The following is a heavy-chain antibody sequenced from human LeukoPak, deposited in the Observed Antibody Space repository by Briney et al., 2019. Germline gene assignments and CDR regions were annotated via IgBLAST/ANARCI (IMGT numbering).Heavy chain of an antibody. Sequence: GGSLRLSCAASGFTFSSYAMSWVRQAPGKGLQWLVNIKQDGTVQHYVDSVKGRFTISRDNAKNSLFLQMNSLRAEDTALYYCARDYTATGAMDVWGQGTTVTVS. V-gene: IGHV3-7*01. CDR1: GFTFSSYA. CDR2: IKQDGTVQ. CDR3: ARDYTATGAMDV. J-gene: IGHJ6*02. D-gene: IGHD2-21*02.